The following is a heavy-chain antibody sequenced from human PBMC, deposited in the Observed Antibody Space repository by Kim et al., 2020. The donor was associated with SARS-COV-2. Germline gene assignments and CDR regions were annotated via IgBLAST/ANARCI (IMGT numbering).Heavy chain of an antibody. CDR1: GYTFTDYG. Sequence: ASVKVSCTASGYTFTDYGFTSVRQAPGQGLEWMGWIDTDNDNTKYAQNLQGRVTLTSDTSTRTAYMELMSLRSDDTAMYYCARGHYGKIVGEYWGQGTLV. D-gene: IGHD1-26*01. J-gene: IGHJ4*02. V-gene: IGHV1-18*01. CDR2: IDTDNDNT. CDR3: ARGHYGKIVGEY.